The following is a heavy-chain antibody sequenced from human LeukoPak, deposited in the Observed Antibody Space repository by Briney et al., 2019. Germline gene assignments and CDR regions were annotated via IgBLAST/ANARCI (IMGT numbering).Heavy chain of an antibody. CDR2: ISSSGNTI. V-gene: IGHV3-48*03. CDR1: GFTFSSYE. J-gene: IGHJ3*02. D-gene: IGHD5-24*01. Sequence: PGGSLRLSCAASGFTFSSYEMNWVRQAPGKGLEWVSYISSSGNTIYYADSVKGRFTISRDNAKNSLYLQMNSLRAEDTAVYYCARANYDAFDIWGQGTMVTVSS. CDR3: ARANYDAFDI.